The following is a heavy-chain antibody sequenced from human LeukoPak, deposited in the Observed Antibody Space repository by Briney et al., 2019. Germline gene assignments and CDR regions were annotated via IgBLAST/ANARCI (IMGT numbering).Heavy chain of an antibody. D-gene: IGHD3-9*01. V-gene: IGHV4-34*01. CDR3: ARSPLTGNYGDWFDP. CDR2: INHSGRT. J-gene: IGHJ5*02. CDR1: GGSFSAYY. Sequence: SETLSLTCGVSGGSFSAYYWSWIRQPPGKGLELIGEINHSGRTNYNPFLKSRVTISVDTSKNQFSLNLSSVTAADTAVYYCARSPLTGNYGDWFDPWGQGTLVIVSS.